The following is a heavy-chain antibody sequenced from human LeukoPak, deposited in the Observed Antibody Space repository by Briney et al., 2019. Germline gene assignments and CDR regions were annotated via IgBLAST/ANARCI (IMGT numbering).Heavy chain of an antibody. J-gene: IGHJ4*02. V-gene: IGHV7-4-1*02. D-gene: IGHD2-15*01. CDR2: INTNTGNP. CDR3: ARDGHLTRVVVVAATRGDFDY. Sequence: ASVKVSCKASGYTFTSYAMNWVRQAPGQGLEWMGWINTNTGNPTYAQGFTGRFVFSLDTSVSTAYLQISSLKAEDTAVYYCARDGHLTRVVVVAATRGDFDYWGQGTLVTVSS. CDR1: GYTFTSYA.